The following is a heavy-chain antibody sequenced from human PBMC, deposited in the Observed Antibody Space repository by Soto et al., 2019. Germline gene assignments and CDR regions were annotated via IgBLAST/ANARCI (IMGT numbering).Heavy chain of an antibody. CDR1: GFTFSSYA. V-gene: IGHV3-30-3*01. D-gene: IGHD2-2*01. J-gene: IGHJ4*02. Sequence: PGGSLRLSCAASGFTFSSYAMHWVRQAPGKGLEWVAVISYDGSNKYYADSVKGRFTISRDNSKNTLYLQMNSLRAEDTAVYYCARDQAGYCSSTSCYWFYFDYWGQGTLLTVSS. CDR2: ISYDGSNK. CDR3: ARDQAGYCSSTSCYWFYFDY.